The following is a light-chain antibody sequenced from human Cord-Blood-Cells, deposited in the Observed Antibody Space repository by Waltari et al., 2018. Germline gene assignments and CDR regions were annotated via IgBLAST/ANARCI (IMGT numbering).Light chain of an antibody. Sequence: QMTQSPTSLSASVGDRVTITCRASQSISSYLTWYQQKPGKAPKLLIYAASSLQSGVPSRFSGSGSGTEFTLTISSLQPEDFATYYCQQSYSTPVYTFGQGTKLEIK. CDR1: QSISSY. CDR2: AAS. CDR3: QQSYSTPVYT. V-gene: IGKV1-39*01. J-gene: IGKJ2*01.